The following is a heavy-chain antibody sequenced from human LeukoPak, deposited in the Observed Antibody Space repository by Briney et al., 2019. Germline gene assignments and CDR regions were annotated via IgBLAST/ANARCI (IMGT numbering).Heavy chain of an antibody. CDR3: AKTYSGYDGADY. CDR2: ISSSGSTI. V-gene: IGHV3-48*03. J-gene: IGHJ4*02. CDR1: GFTFSTYE. Sequence: PGGSLRLSCTASGFTFSTYEMNWVRQAPGKGLEWLSYISSSGSTIYYADSVKGRFTISRDNSKNTLYLQMNRLRAEDTALYYCAKTYSGYDGADYWGQGTLVTVSS. D-gene: IGHD5-12*01.